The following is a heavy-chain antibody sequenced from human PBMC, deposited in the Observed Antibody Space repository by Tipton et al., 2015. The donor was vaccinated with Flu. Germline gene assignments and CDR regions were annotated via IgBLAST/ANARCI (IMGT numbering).Heavy chain of an antibody. CDR2: VSRTGST. CDR1: GDSISGDYY. CDR3: ARRDYSNYVSDPKSWFDP. D-gene: IGHD4-11*01. V-gene: IGHV4-38-2*02. Sequence: GSLRLSCTISGDSISGDYYWGWIRQFPGKGLEWIGTVSRTGSTIYNPSLKSRVTISIDRSKNQFSLNLKSVTAGDMAVYYCARRDYSNYVSDPKSWFDPWGQGTLVAVSS. J-gene: IGHJ5*02.